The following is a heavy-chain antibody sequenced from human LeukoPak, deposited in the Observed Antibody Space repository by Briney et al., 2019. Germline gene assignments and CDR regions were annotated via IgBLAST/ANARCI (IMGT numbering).Heavy chain of an antibody. Sequence: PGGSLRLSCAASGFTFSNYGMIWVRQAPGKGLEWVSGISGSGGSSYLADSVRGRFTISRDNSKNTLYLQMNSLRAEDTAIYYCAKDLVTGSLDYWGQGTLVTVSS. D-gene: IGHD3-10*01. CDR1: GFTFSNYG. V-gene: IGHV3-23*01. CDR2: ISGSGGSS. CDR3: AKDLVTGSLDY. J-gene: IGHJ4*02.